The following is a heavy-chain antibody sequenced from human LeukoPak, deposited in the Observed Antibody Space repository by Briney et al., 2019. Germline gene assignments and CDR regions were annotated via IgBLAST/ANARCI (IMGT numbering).Heavy chain of an antibody. CDR2: IYTSGST. D-gene: IGHD4-23*01. J-gene: IGHJ1*01. Sequence: PSETLSLTCIFTGGTLIGYHLGSLGPPGCKELEWIGRIYTSGSTNYNPSLKSRVTISVDTSKNQFSLKLNSVTAADTAVYFCARYLDYGGNSRVFQHWGQGTLVTVSS. CDR1: GGTLIGYH. CDR3: ARYLDYGGNSRVFQH. V-gene: IGHV4-4*07.